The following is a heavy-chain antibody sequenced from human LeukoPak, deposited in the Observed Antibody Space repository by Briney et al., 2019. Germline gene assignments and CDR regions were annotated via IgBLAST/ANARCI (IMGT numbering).Heavy chain of an antibody. Sequence: PSETLSLTCTVSGGSISSSSYYWGWIRQPPGKGLGWIGSIYYSGSTYYNPSLKSRVTMSVDTSKNQFSLKLSSVTAADTAVYYCATDGMVRGPDAWFDSWGQGTLVTVSS. CDR1: GGSISSSSYY. V-gene: IGHV4-39*07. CDR3: ATDGMVRGPDAWFDS. CDR2: IYYSGST. D-gene: IGHD3-10*01. J-gene: IGHJ5*01.